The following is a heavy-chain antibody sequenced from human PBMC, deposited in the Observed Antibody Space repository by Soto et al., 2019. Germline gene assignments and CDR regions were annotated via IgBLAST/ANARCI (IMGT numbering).Heavy chain of an antibody. J-gene: IGHJ6*03. CDR3: AKGKRAATIPSGWGYYMDV. CDR2: IAWTGGST. Sequence: EVQLVESGGDLVQPGRSLRLSCAASGFTSDDYAMHWVRQAPGKGLEWVSGIAWTGGSTGYADSVKGRFTVSRDSAKNHLYLQMNRRRTEDTALYYCAKGKRAATIPSGWGYYMDVWGKGTTVTVSS. D-gene: IGHD5-12*01. CDR1: GFTSDDYA. V-gene: IGHV3-9*02.